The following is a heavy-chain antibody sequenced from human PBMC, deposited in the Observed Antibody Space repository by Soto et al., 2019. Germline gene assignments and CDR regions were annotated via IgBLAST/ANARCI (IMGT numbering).Heavy chain of an antibody. CDR3: ARGRYYGFESAEKNLDY. J-gene: IGHJ4*02. V-gene: IGHV3-13*01. CDR1: GFTFAIYD. CDR2: IGTTGDT. D-gene: IGHD4-17*01. Sequence: GGSLRLSCVASGFTFAIYDMHWVRQPTGKPLEWVSTIGTTGDTYYPGSVKGRFTISREDARNSLYLQMNSLRAEDTAIYYCARGRYYGFESAEKNLDYWGQGTLVTVSS.